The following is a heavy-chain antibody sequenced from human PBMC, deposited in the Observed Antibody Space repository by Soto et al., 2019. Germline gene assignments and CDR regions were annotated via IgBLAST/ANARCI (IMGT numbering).Heavy chain of an antibody. Sequence: GGSLRLSCAASGFTFSSYSMNWVRQAPGKGLEWVSSISSSSSYIYYADSVKGRFTISRDNAKNSLYLQMNSLRAEDTAVYYCARDRFEEDCSGGSCYSGAFDIWGQGTMVTVSS. CDR1: GFTFSSYS. CDR3: ARDRFEEDCSGGSCYSGAFDI. CDR2: ISSSSSYI. V-gene: IGHV3-21*01. J-gene: IGHJ3*02. D-gene: IGHD2-15*01.